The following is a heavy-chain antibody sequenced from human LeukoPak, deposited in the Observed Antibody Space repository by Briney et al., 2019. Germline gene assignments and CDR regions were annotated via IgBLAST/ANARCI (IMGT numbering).Heavy chain of an antibody. Sequence: SETLSLTCAVSGGSISSSNWWCWVRQPPGKGLEWIGEIYHSGSTNYNPSLKSRVTISVDKSKNQFSLKLSSVTAADTAVYYCARYCSGGSCPYYYGMDVWGQGTTVTVSS. CDR1: GGSISSSNW. J-gene: IGHJ6*02. V-gene: IGHV4-4*02. CDR2: IYHSGST. CDR3: ARYCSGGSCPYYYGMDV. D-gene: IGHD2-15*01.